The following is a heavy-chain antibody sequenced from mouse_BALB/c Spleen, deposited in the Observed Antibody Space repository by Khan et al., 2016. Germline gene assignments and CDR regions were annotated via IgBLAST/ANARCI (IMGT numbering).Heavy chain of an antibody. CDR1: GYTFSRYW. CDR3: ARGAS. Sequence: VQLKESGAELMKPGASVKISCKASGYTFSRYWIEWIKERPGHGLEWIGEILPGTDSTNYNDKFKGKAAFTAESSSSTAYIQLNSLTSEDSAVYYCARGASWGQGTLVTVSA. CDR2: ILPGTDST. J-gene: IGHJ3*01. V-gene: IGHV1-9*01.